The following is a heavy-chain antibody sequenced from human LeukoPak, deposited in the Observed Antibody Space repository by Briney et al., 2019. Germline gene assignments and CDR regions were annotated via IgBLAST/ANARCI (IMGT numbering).Heavy chain of an antibody. CDR2: INPSGGST. V-gene: IGHV1-46*01. D-gene: IGHD5-18*01. CDR1: GYTFTSYY. J-gene: IGHJ4*02. Sequence: GASVKVSCKASGYTFTSYYMHWVRLAPGQGLEWMGIINPSGGSTSYAQKFQGRVTMTRDTSTSTVYMELSSLRSEDTAVYYCAKGGYSYGLTTRNLNFDYWGQGTLVTVSS. CDR3: AKGGYSYGLTTRNLNFDY.